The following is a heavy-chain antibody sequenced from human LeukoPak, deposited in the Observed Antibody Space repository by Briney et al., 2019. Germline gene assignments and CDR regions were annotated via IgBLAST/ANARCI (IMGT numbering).Heavy chain of an antibody. D-gene: IGHD7-27*01. CDR1: GGSISSYY. Sequence: PSETLSLTCTVSGGSISSYYWGWIRQPPGKGLEWIGSIYYSGSTYYNPSLKSRVTISVDTSKNQFSLKLSSVTAADTAVYYCARARLANWGSLGYFDYRGQGTLVTVSS. V-gene: IGHV4-39*07. CDR2: IYYSGST. J-gene: IGHJ4*02. CDR3: ARARLANWGSLGYFDY.